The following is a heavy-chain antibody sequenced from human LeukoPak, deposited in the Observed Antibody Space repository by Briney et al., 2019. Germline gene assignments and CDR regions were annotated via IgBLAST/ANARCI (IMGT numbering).Heavy chain of an antibody. CDR3: ARAPMVRGVIITYNWFDP. D-gene: IGHD3-10*01. CDR2: ISYSGNT. Sequence: SETLTLTCTVSGGSISNYYWTWIRQPPGKGLEWIGFISYSGNTNYNPSLKSRVTISLDTSKNQFSLKLTSVTAADTAVYYCARAPMVRGVIITYNWFDPWGQGTLVTVSS. CDR1: GGSISNYY. J-gene: IGHJ5*02. V-gene: IGHV4-59*12.